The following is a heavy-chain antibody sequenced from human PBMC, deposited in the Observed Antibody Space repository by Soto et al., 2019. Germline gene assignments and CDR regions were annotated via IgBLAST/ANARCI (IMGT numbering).Heavy chain of an antibody. CDR2: IIPIFGTA. CDR1: GGTFSSYA. D-gene: IGHD3-22*01. CDR3: ARDGGYYYDSSGYYPYYFDY. Sequence: SVKVSCKASGGTFSSYAISWVRQAPGQGLEWMGGIIPIFGTANYPQKFQGRVTITADESTSTAYMELSSLRSEDTAVYYCARDGGYYYDSSGYYPYYFDYWGQGTLVTVSS. V-gene: IGHV1-69*13. J-gene: IGHJ4*02.